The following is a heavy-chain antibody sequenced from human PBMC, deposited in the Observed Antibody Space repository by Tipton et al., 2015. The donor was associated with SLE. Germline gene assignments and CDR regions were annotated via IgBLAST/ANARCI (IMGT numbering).Heavy chain of an antibody. CDR2: IYYSGRT. V-gene: IGHV4-59*01. CDR3: ARGNTVFGVAYI. Sequence: TLSLTCSASGGSIRSYYWSWIRKPPGKGREWIGYIYYSGRTNYNPSLKSRITRSVDMSKNQLYLKLKSVTAADTAVYYCARGNTVFGVAYIWGQGTMVTVSS. CDR1: GGSIRSYY. D-gene: IGHD3-3*01. J-gene: IGHJ3*02.